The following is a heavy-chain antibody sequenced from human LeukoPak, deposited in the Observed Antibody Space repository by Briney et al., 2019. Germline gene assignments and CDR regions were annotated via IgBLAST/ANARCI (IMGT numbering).Heavy chain of an antibody. CDR3: ARGRGGYPD. CDR1: GDSVSRTDAG. J-gene: IGHJ3*01. V-gene: IGHV6-1*01. CDR2: IYYRSHWYG. Sequence: SQTLPLTCAISGDSVSRTDAGWNWIRQSPSRGHEWLGRIYYRSHWYGDDVLSMKSRITINPDTAKNQFSLKLSSVTAADTAVYYCARGRGGYPDWGQGTMVTVSS. D-gene: IGHD5-12*01.